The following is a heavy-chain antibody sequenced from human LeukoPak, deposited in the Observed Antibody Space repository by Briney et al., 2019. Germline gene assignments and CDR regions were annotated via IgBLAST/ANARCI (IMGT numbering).Heavy chain of an antibody. CDR1: GFTFSSYA. Sequence: PGGSLRLSCAASGFTFSSYAMGWVRQAPGKGLEWVSGISASGASTYYADSVKGRFTISRDNSKNTLYLQMNSLRVEDTAVYYCAKDRGQRYAFDIWGQGTMVTVSS. D-gene: IGHD3-10*01. J-gene: IGHJ3*02. CDR2: ISASGAST. V-gene: IGHV3-23*01. CDR3: AKDRGQRYAFDI.